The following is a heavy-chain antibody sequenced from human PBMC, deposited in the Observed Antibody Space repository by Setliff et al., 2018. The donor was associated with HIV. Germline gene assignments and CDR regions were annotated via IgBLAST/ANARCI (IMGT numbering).Heavy chain of an antibody. D-gene: IGHD5-18*01. V-gene: IGHV3-23*01. CDR2: ISGSGDST. CDR1: GFTFGSYA. Sequence: GGSLRLSCAPSGFTFGSYAMSWVRQAPGKGLEWVSVISGSGDSTYYADSVKGRFTISRDNSKNTLYLQMNSLRAEDTAVYYCAKDSAMFTYGLDYWGQGTLVTVSS. CDR3: AKDSAMFTYGLDY. J-gene: IGHJ4*02.